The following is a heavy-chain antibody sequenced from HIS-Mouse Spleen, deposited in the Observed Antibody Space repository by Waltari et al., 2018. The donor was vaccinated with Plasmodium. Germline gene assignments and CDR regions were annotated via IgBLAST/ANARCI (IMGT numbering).Heavy chain of an antibody. CDR3: ARLSYSYGYFDY. Sequence: QVQLQESGPGLVKPSETLSLTCTVSGGSISSYYWSWIRQPPGKGLEWIGYIYYRGSTNYNPSRKSRVTISVETSKNQFSLKLSSVTAAGTAVYYCARLSYSYGYFDYWGQGTLVTVSS. CDR2: IYYRGST. CDR1: GGSISSYY. V-gene: IGHV4-59*08. D-gene: IGHD5-18*01. J-gene: IGHJ4*02.